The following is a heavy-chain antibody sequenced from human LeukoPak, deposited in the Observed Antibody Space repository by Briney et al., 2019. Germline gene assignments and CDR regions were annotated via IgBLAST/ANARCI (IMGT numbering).Heavy chain of an antibody. CDR2: MNPNSGGT. CDR1: GYTFTGYY. CDR3: ARKGVDSSGHIFDY. V-gene: IGHV1-2*02. D-gene: IGHD3-22*01. Sequence: ASVKVSCKASGYTFTGYYMHWVRQAPGQGPEWMGWMNPNSGGTNYAQKFQGRVTMTSDTSMSTAYLELSSLKSDDTAIYFCARKGVDSSGHIFDYWGHGTQVTISS. J-gene: IGHJ4*01.